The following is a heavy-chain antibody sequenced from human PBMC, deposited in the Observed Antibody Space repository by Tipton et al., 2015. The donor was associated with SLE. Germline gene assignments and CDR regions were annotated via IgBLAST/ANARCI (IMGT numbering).Heavy chain of an antibody. D-gene: IGHD1-26*01. V-gene: IGHV3-11*06. Sequence: SLRLSCAASGFTFSDYYMSWIRQAPGKGLEWVSYISSSSSYTNYADSVKGRFTISRDNAKNSLYLQMNSLRAEDTAVYYCAGSIVGAGYFDYWGQGTLVTVSS. CDR1: GFTFSDYY. CDR2: ISSSSSYT. CDR3: AGSIVGAGYFDY. J-gene: IGHJ4*02.